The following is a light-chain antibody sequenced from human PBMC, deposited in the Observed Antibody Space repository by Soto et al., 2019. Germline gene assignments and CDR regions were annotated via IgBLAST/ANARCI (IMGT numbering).Light chain of an antibody. Sequence: QSALTQPASVSGSPGQSITISCTGISSDVGNYDLVSWYQQHPGKAPKLIIYEVSKRPSGVSNRFSGSKSGTTASLTISGLQADDEADYYCCSYVGSTTSVVFGGGTKVTVL. V-gene: IGLV2-23*02. CDR1: SSDVGNYDL. J-gene: IGLJ3*02. CDR3: CSYVGSTTSVV. CDR2: EVS.